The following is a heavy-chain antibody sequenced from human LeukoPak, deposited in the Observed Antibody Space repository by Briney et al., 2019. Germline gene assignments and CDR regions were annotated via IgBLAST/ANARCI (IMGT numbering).Heavy chain of an antibody. V-gene: IGHV4-39*07. D-gene: IGHD3-10*01. CDR3: ARDRRGYYFDY. Sequence: PSETLSLTCTVSGGSISSSPYYGGWIRQPPGKGLEWIGLIYTSGSTNYNPSLKSRVTISVDTSKNQFSLKLSSVTAADTAVYYCARDRRGYYFDYWGQGTLATVSS. CDR1: GGSISSSPYY. CDR2: IYTSGST. J-gene: IGHJ4*02.